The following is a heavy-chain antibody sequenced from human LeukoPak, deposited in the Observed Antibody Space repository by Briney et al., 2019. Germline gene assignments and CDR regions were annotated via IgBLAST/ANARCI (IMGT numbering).Heavy chain of an antibody. J-gene: IGHJ4*02. Sequence: GGSLRLSCAASVFTFSNYWMSWVRQAPGKGLEWVANIKEDGSEKYYVDSVKGRFTISRDNARNSLYLQMNSLRAEDTAVYYCASGRQLGYWGQGTLVTVSS. D-gene: IGHD6-13*01. V-gene: IGHV3-7*01. CDR3: ASGRQLGY. CDR2: IKEDGSEK. CDR1: VFTFSNYW.